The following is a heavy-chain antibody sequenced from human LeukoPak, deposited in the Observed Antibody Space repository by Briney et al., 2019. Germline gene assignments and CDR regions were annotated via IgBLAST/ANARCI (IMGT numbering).Heavy chain of an antibody. CDR1: GYTFTSYG. D-gene: IGHD6-25*01. CDR2: ISAYNGNT. Sequence: ASVKVSCKASGYTFTSYGISWVRQAPGQGLEGMGWISAYNGNTNYAQNLQGRVTMTTDTSTSIAYMELRSLGSDDTAVYYCARFSIAANWFDPWGQGTLVTVSS. CDR3: ARFSIAANWFDP. J-gene: IGHJ5*02. V-gene: IGHV1-18*01.